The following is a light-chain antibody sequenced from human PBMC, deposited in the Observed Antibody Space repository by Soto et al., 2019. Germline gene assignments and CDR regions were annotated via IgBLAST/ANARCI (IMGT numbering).Light chain of an antibody. CDR3: QQYGSAPWT. Sequence: ESVLTQSPGTLSLSPGERATLSCRASQSVTSRLLAWFQQKPGQAPRLLIYDASSRAAGITDRFSGSGSGTDFTLTISRLEPADFAVYYCQQYGSAPWTFGQGTKGEL. CDR2: DAS. CDR1: QSVTSRL. V-gene: IGKV3-20*01. J-gene: IGKJ1*01.